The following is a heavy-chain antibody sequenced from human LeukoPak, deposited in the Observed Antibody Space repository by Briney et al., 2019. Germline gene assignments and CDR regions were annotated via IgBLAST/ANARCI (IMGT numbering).Heavy chain of an antibody. CDR1: GYSFTSYW. V-gene: IGHV5-51*01. J-gene: IGHJ5*02. Sequence: LGESLKISCKGSGYSFTSYWIGWVRQMPGKGLEWMGIIYPGDSDTRYSPSFQGQVTISADKSISTAYLQWSSLKASDTAMYYCASQYYDILTGSNWFDPWGQGTLVTVSS. CDR2: IYPGDSDT. CDR3: ASQYYDILTGSNWFDP. D-gene: IGHD3-9*01.